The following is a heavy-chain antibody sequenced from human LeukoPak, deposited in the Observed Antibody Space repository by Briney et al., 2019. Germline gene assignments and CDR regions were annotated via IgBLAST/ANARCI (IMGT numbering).Heavy chain of an antibody. CDR1: GFTFDDYA. D-gene: IGHD3-16*02. CDR2: ISWNSGSI. CDR3: AKGGVWGSYRGAFDI. J-gene: IGHJ3*02. Sequence: PGGSLRLSCAASGFTFDDYAMHWVRQAPGKGLEWVSGISWNSGSIGYADSVKGRFTISRDNAKNSLYLQMNSLRAEDMALYYCAKGGVWGSYRGAFDIWGQGTMVTVSS. V-gene: IGHV3-9*03.